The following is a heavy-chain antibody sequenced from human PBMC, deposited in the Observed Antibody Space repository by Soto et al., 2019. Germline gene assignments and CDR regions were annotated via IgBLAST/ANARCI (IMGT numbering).Heavy chain of an antibody. Sequence: GGSLRLSCAASGFICSSYDMSWVRQAPGKGLEWVSTILVGGSTHYEDSVKGRFTISRDTSKNTVYLQMNSPTAGDTAVYYCAKATATGGGAFEICGQGTMVTVSS. CDR3: AKATATGGGAFEI. D-gene: IGHD2-8*02. CDR2: ILVGGST. J-gene: IGHJ3*02. CDR1: GFICSSYD. V-gene: IGHV3-23*01.